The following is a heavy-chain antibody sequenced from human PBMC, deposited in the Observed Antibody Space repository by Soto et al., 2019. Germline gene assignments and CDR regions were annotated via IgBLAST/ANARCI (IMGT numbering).Heavy chain of an antibody. CDR1: GFIFSDYT. D-gene: IGHD5-12*01. CDR2: ISGSGDGT. V-gene: IGHV3-23*01. CDR3: AKLGGYDYYYYYYMDV. Sequence: GGSLRLSCASSGFIFSDYTMTWVRQAPGRGLEFVSHISGSGDGTFYAESVKGRFTISRDNSKNTLYLQMNSLRAEDTAVYYCAKLGGYDYYYYYYMDVWGKGTTVTVSS. J-gene: IGHJ6*03.